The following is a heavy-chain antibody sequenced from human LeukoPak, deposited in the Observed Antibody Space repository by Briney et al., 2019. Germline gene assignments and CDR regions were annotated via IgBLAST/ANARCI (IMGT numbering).Heavy chain of an antibody. CDR2: IIPIFGTA. J-gene: IGHJ3*02. D-gene: IGHD6-6*01. Sequence: ASVKVSCKASGGTFSSYAISWVRQAPGQGLEWMGGIIPIFGTANYAQKFQGRVTITADESTSTAYMELSSLRSEDTAVYYCARRAALAARLFGAFDIWGQGTVVTVSS. CDR1: GGTFSSYA. CDR3: ARRAALAARLFGAFDI. V-gene: IGHV1-69*13.